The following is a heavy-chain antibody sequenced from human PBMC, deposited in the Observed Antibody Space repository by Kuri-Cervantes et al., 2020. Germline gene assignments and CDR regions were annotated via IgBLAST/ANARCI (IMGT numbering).Heavy chain of an antibody. V-gene: IGHV1-18*01. CDR1: GYTFTSYG. CDR2: ISAYNGNT. D-gene: IGHD6-19*01. CDR3: ARGRNMMSPTGSSAWYEE. J-gene: IGHJ4*02. Sequence: ASVKVSCKASGYTFTSYGISWVRQAPGQGLEWMGWISAYNGNTNYAQKLQGRVTMTTDTSTSTAYMELSSLTSDDTAVYYCARGRNMMSPTGSSAWYEEWGQGTLVTVSS.